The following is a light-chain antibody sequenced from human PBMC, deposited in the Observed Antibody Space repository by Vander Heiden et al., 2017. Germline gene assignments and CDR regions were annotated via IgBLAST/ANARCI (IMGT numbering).Light chain of an antibody. CDR1: QSVSSY. V-gene: IGKV3-11*01. CDR3: QQRSNWPRT. CDR2: DAS. J-gene: IGKJ2*01. Sequence: EIVLTQSPATLSLSPGERATLSCRASQSVSSYLAWYQQKPGQAPRLLIYDASNRATGIPARFSGSGSGTDFTLTISSLEPEDVAVYYCQQRSNWPRTFGQGKKMEIK.